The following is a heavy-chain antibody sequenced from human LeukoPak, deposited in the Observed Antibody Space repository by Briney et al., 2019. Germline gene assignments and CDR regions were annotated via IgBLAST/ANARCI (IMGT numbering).Heavy chain of an antibody. J-gene: IGHJ4*02. CDR3: ARVSSSSWNFDY. CDR1: GGSISSYY. Sequence: SETLSLTCTVSGGSISSYYWSWIRQPPGKGLEWIGYIYYSGSTNYNPSLKSRVTISVDTSKNQFSLKLKSVTAADTAVYYCARVSSSSWNFDYWGQGTLVTVSS. D-gene: IGHD6-13*01. V-gene: IGHV4-59*01. CDR2: IYYSGST.